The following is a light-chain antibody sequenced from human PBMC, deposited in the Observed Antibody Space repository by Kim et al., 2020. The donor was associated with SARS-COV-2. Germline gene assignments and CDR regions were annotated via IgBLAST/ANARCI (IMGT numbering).Light chain of an antibody. V-gene: IGLV3-19*01. CDR1: SLRSYY. J-gene: IGLJ3*02. Sequence: SSELTQDPAVSVALGQTVRITCQGDSLRSYYASWYQQKPGQAPVLVIYGKNNRPSGIPVRFSGSSSGNTASLTITGAQAEDEADYYCNSRDSSGNWVFGGGTQLTVL. CDR3: NSRDSSGNWV. CDR2: GKN.